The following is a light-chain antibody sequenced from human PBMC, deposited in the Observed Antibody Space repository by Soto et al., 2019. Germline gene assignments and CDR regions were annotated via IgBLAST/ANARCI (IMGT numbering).Light chain of an antibody. V-gene: IGLV2-14*01. Sequence: QSALTQPASVSGSPGQSITISCTGTSSDVGGYKYVSWYQQHPDKAPKLIIFEVSNRPSGISSRFSGSKSGNTASLTVSGLQADDEADYYCSSYAGNNNYVFGTGTKLTVL. CDR2: EVS. J-gene: IGLJ1*01. CDR3: SSYAGNNNYV. CDR1: SSDVGGYKY.